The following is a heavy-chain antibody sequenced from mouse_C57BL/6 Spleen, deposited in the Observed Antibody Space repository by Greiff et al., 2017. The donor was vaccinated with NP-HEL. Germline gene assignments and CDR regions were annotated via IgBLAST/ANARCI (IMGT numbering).Heavy chain of an antibody. J-gene: IGHJ4*01. CDR1: GYTFTSYW. CDR3: AREGYYYRDAMDY. V-gene: IGHV1-64*01. CDR2: IHPNSGST. Sequence: QVQLQQPGAELVKPGASVKLSCKASGYTFTSYWMHWVKQRPGQGLEWIGMIHPNSGSTNYNEKFKSKATLTVDKSSSTAYMQLSSLTSEDSAVYYCAREGYYYRDAMDYWGQGTSVTVSS. D-gene: IGHD1-1*01.